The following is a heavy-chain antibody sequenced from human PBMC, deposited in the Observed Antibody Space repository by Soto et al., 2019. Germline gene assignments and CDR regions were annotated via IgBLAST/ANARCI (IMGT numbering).Heavy chain of an antibody. CDR1: EYNSNNYS. CDR3: ARDGEGRAAVGMVS. D-gene: IGHD6-13*01. J-gene: IGHJ5*02. CDR2: INAANGDL. Sequence: ATLKVSFNASEYNSNNYSIHWWLEAAGQRFEWMGWINAANGDLYYAQKFQGRVSITRDTSANTAYMELSSLRFEDTAVYYCARDGEGRAAVGMVSWGQGT. V-gene: IGHV1-3*01.